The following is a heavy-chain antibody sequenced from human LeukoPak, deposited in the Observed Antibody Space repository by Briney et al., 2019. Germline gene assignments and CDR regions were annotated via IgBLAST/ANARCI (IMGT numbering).Heavy chain of an antibody. CDR2: ISAYNGNT. D-gene: IGHD1-7*01. V-gene: IGHV1-18*01. CDR1: GYTFTSYG. CDR3: ARDRYNWNYGGY. Sequence: ASVTVSCKASGYTFTSYGISWVRQAPGQGLEWMGWISAYNGNTNYAQKLQGRVTMTTDTSTSTAYMELSRLRSDDTAVYYCARDRYNWNYGGYWGQGTLVTVSS. J-gene: IGHJ4*02.